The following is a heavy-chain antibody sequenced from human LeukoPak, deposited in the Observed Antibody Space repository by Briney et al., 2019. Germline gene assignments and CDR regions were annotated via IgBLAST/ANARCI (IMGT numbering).Heavy chain of an antibody. CDR3: ASKYYDFWSGYYYFDY. J-gene: IGHJ4*02. V-gene: IGHV4-34*01. Sequence: SETLSLTCAVYGGSLSGYYWSWIRQPPGKGLEWIGEINHSGSTNYNPSLKSRVTISVDTSKNQFSLKLSSVTAADTAVYYCASKYYDFWSGYYYFDYWGQGTLVTVSS. CDR1: GGSLSGYY. D-gene: IGHD3-3*01. CDR2: INHSGST.